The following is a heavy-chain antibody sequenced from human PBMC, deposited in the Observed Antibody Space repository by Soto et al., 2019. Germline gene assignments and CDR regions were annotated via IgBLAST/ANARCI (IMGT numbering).Heavy chain of an antibody. D-gene: IGHD6-19*01. Sequence: GGSLRLSCAASGSTFSSYAMHWVRQAPGKGLEWVAVISYDGSNKYYADSVKGRFTISRDNSKNTLYLQMNSLRAEDTAVYYCARDKGSFTFDYWGQGTLVTVSS. CDR2: ISYDGSNK. CDR1: GSTFSSYA. J-gene: IGHJ4*02. CDR3: ARDKGSFTFDY. V-gene: IGHV3-30-3*01.